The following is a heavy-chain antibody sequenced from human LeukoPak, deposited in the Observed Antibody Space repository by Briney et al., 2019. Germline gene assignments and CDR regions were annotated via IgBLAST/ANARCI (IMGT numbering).Heavy chain of an antibody. J-gene: IGHJ2*01. Sequence: GGSLRLSCAASGFTFDDFAMHWVRQDPGKGLEWVSGISWNSGSIGYADSVKGRFTISRDNAKNSLYLQMNSLRAEDTALYYCAKGISPGSGAVTGVGPYWYFDLWGRGTLVTVSS. CDR3: AKGISPGSGAVTGVGPYWYFDL. D-gene: IGHD2-21*02. CDR2: ISWNSGSI. CDR1: GFTFDDFA. V-gene: IGHV3-9*01.